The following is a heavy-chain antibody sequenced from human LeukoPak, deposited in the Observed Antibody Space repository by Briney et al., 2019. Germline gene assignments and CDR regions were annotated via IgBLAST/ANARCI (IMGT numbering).Heavy chain of an antibody. CDR3: ASETIFGDPRDY. Sequence: GGSLRLSCAASGFTVSSNYMSWVRQAPGKGLEWVSIIYSGGSTYYADSVKGRFTISRDNSKNTLYLQMNSLRAEDTAVYYCASETIFGDPRDYWGQGTLVTVSS. V-gene: IGHV3-66*02. CDR2: IYSGGST. D-gene: IGHD3-3*01. CDR1: GFTVSSNY. J-gene: IGHJ4*02.